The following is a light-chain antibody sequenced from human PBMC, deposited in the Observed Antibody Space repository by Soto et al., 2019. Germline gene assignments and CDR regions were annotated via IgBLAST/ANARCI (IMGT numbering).Light chain of an antibody. Sequence: QSVLTQPASVSGSPGQSITISSTGTSSHIGTYDYVSWYQQHPGKAPKLMIYEVTNLPSGVSNRFSASKSGNTASLTISGLQAEDEADYYCSSYSSASSRVFGTGTNVTVL. V-gene: IGLV2-14*01. CDR3: SSYSSASSRV. J-gene: IGLJ1*01. CDR2: EVT. CDR1: SSHIGTYDY.